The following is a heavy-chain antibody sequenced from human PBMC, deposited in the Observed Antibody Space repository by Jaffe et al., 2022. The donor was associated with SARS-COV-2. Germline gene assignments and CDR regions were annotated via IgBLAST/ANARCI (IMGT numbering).Heavy chain of an antibody. J-gene: IGHJ5*02. CDR2: IYYGGNT. V-gene: IGHV4-39*01. Sequence: QLQLQESGPGLVKPSETLSLTCTVFGASISSGSYYWTWIRQPPGKGLEWIGSIYYGGNTYYNPSLKSRVAISVDTSKNQFSLKLRSVTAADIAVYYCARRGWKDGRWFDPWGLGTLVTVSS. D-gene: IGHD1-1*01. CDR3: ARRGWKDGRWFDP. CDR1: GASISSGSYY.